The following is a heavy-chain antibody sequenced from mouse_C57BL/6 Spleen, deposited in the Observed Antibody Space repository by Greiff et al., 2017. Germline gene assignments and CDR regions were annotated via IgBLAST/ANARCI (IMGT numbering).Heavy chain of an antibody. Sequence: DVQLQESGEGLVKPGGSLKLSCAASGFTFSSYAMSWVRQTPEKRLEWVAYISSGGDYIYYADTVKGRFTISRDNARNTLYLQRSSRKSEETAMYYCTRDGNYYLDDWGQGTTLTVSS. V-gene: IGHV5-9-1*02. CDR3: TRDGNYYLDD. CDR2: ISSGGDYI. CDR1: GFTFSSYA. D-gene: IGHD2-1*01. J-gene: IGHJ2*01.